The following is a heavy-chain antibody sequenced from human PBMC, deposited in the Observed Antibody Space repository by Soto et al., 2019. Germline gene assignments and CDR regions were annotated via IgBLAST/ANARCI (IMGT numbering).Heavy chain of an antibody. J-gene: IGHJ4*02. CDR1: GVTFSTYW. V-gene: IGHV3-7*01. D-gene: IGHD2-2*01. Sequence: EVQLVQSGGDLVQPGGSLRLSCVASGVTFSTYWMTWVRQAPGMGLEWVAGIKEDASEEVYVDSVKGRFSISRDNAKNSLYLQLNSMRAEHTVVYYCASAISSPFSNFDYRGQGSLVTVSS. CDR2: IKEDASEE. CDR3: ASAISSPFSNFDY.